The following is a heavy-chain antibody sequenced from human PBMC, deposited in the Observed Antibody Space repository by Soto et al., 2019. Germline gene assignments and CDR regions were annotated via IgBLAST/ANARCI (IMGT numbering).Heavy chain of an antibody. CDR2: ISSSGGAT. CDR1: GFSFSDYF. CDR3: ARRGVTGYYRMFDY. J-gene: IGHJ4*02. V-gene: IGHV3-11*01. D-gene: IGHD3-9*01. Sequence: QVKLVESGGDLVKPGGSLRLSCAASGFSFSDYFMAWVRQAPGKGLEWISLISSSGGATYYTDAVKGRFTISRDNAKDSLYLQLNSLRAEDTAVYYCARRGVTGYYRMFDYWGQGAQVTVSS.